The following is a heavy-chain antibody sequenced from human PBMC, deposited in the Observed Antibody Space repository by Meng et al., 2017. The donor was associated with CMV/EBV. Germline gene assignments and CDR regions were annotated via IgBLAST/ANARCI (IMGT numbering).Heavy chain of an antibody. CDR1: GFTVSSNY. CDR3: ASTARNYYYGMDV. J-gene: IGHJ6*02. D-gene: IGHD2-21*02. Sequence: GESLKISCAASGFTVSSNYMSWVRQAPGKGLEWVSVIYSGGSTYYADSVKGRFTISRDNSKNTLYLQMNSLRPEDTAVYYCASTARNYYYGMDVWGQGITVTVSS. CDR2: IYSGGST. V-gene: IGHV3-66*02.